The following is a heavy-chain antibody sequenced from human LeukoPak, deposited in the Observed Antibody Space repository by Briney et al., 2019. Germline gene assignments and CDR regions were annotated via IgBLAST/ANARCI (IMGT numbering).Heavy chain of an antibody. CDR3: ARGRPIFGVAYYMDV. J-gene: IGHJ6*03. V-gene: IGHV4-34*01. CDR2: INHSGST. Sequence: PSETLSLTCAVYGGSFSGYYWGWIRQPPGKGLEWIGEINHSGSTNYNPSLKSRVTISVDTSKNQFSLKLSSVTAADTAVYYCARGRPIFGVAYYMDVWGKGTTVTVSS. CDR1: GGSFSGYY. D-gene: IGHD3-3*01.